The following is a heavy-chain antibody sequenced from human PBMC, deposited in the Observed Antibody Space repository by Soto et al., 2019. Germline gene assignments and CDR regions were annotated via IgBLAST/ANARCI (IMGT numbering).Heavy chain of an antibody. CDR1: GGSISSGVYY. Sequence: SETLSLTCTVSGGSISSGVYYWSWIRQHPGKGLEWIGYIYYSGSTYYNPSLKSRVTISVDTSKNQFSLKLSSVTAADTAVYYCARDTFFDSSGSRAFDYWGQGTLVTVSS. CDR3: ARDTFFDSSGSRAFDY. CDR2: IYYSGST. V-gene: IGHV4-31*03. D-gene: IGHD3-22*01. J-gene: IGHJ4*02.